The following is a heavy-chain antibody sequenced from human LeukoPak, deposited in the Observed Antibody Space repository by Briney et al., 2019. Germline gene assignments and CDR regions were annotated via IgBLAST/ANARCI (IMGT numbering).Heavy chain of an antibody. Sequence: GGSLRLSCAGSGFTVSSCYMSWVRQAPGKGLEWVSVLYSDGGTFYADSVKGRFTISRDNSKNTLHLQMNNLRAEDTAVYYCARAAYDSNGFTANHDYWGQGTLVTVSS. CDR3: ARAAYDSNGFTANHDY. D-gene: IGHD3-22*01. J-gene: IGHJ4*02. CDR1: GFTVSSCY. CDR2: LYSDGGT. V-gene: IGHV3-53*01.